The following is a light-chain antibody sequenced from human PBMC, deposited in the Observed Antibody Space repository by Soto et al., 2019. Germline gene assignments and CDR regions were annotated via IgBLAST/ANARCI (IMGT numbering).Light chain of an antibody. J-gene: IGKJ5*01. CDR3: QQYYSYPRV. CDR1: QCISSY. Sequence: AIRMTQSPSSLSASTGYRVTITCRSSQCISSYLAWYQQKPGKAPKLLIYAASTLQSGVPSRFSGSGSGTDFALTISCLQSEDFATYYCQQYYSYPRVFGQGTRLEI. CDR2: AAS. V-gene: IGKV1-8*01.